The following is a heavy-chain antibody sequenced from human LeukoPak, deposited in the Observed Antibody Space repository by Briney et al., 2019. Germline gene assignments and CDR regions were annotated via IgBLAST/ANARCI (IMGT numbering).Heavy chain of an antibody. Sequence: GGSLRLSCAASGFTFSSYGMHWVRQAPGKGLEWVAFIRYDGSNKYYADSVKGRFTISRDNSKNTLYLQMNSLRAEDTAVYYCAKVFISLAASGAFDIWGQGTMVTVSS. J-gene: IGHJ3*02. CDR1: GFTFSSYG. V-gene: IGHV3-30*02. CDR3: AKVFISLAASGAFDI. CDR2: IRYDGSNK. D-gene: IGHD2-15*01.